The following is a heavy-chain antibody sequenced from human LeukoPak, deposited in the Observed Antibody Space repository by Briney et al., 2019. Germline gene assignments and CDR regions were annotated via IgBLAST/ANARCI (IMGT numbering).Heavy chain of an antibody. Sequence: DPGGSLRLSCAASGFTFSSYAMSWVRQAPGKGLEWVSAISGSGGSTYYADSVKGRFTISRDNSKNTLYLQMNSLRAEDTAVYYCAKDAPGEWLRLVTAFDYWGQGTLVTVSS. V-gene: IGHV3-23*01. CDR1: GFTFSSYA. D-gene: IGHD5-12*01. J-gene: IGHJ4*02. CDR2: ISGSGGST. CDR3: AKDAPGEWLRLVTAFDY.